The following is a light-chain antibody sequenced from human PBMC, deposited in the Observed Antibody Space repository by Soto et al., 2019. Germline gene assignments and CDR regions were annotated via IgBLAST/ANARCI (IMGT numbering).Light chain of an antibody. Sequence: EIVLTQSPASLSLSPGEKATLSCRASQSVGRDLAWYQQKPGQAPRLLIYDASNRATGIPARFSGSGSGTDFTLPISSLEPEDFAFYYCQQRFNWWTFGQGTKVEIK. CDR3: QQRFNWWT. CDR2: DAS. CDR1: QSVGRD. V-gene: IGKV3-11*01. J-gene: IGKJ1*01.